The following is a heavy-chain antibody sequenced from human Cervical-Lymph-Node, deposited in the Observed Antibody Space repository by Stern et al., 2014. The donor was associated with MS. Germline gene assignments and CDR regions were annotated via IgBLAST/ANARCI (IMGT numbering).Heavy chain of an antibody. J-gene: IGHJ4*02. CDR1: GGSINNGSYY. D-gene: IGHD6-13*01. CDR2: IHRSGST. CDR3: AREGARGAAGS. V-gene: IGHV4-31*03. Sequence: QLKLQESGPGLVKPSQTLSLICSVSGGSINNGSYYWNWIRQHPGKGLEWIGSIHRSGSTYYNPSLKSRVTISVDTSQHHFSVNVASVTAADTAVYYCAREGARGAAGSWGQGTLVTVSS.